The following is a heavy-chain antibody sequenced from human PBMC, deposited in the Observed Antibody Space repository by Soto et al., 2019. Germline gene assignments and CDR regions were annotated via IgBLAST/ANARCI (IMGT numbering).Heavy chain of an antibody. V-gene: IGHV3-30-3*01. CDR2: ISYDGSNK. D-gene: IGHD2-15*01. Sequence: HVQLVESGGGVVQPGRSLRLSCAASGFIFSSYAMHWVRQAPGKGLEWVAVISYDGSNKYYADSVKGRLTISRDNSKNTLYLQMNILRAEDTAVYYCAREYGIGGAVFDFWGQGTMVTVSS. J-gene: IGHJ3*01. CDR3: AREYGIGGAVFDF. CDR1: GFIFSSYA.